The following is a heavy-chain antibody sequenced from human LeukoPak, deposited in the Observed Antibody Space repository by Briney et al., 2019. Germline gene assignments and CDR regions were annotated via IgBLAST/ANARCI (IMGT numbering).Heavy chain of an antibody. V-gene: IGHV1-69*04. J-gene: IGHJ4*02. CDR3: TRGLITMVRGAPFDY. CDR2: IIPILGIA. Sequence: SVKVSCKASGGTFSSYAISWVRQAPGQGLEWMGRIIPILGIANYAQKFQGRVTITADKSTSTAYMELSSLRSEDTAVYYCTRGLITMVRGAPFDYWGQGTLVTVSS. D-gene: IGHD3-10*01. CDR1: GGTFSSYA.